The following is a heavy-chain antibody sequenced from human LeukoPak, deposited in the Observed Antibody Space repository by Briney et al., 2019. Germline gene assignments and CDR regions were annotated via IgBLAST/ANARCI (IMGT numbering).Heavy chain of an antibody. CDR2: IYYSGST. Sequence: SETLSLTCTVSGGSISSSSYYWGWIRQPPGKGLEWIGSIYYSGSTYYNPSLKSRVTISVDTSKNQFSLKLSSVTAADTAVYYCARGQGSTSLLYYYYYGMDVWGQGTTVTVSS. V-gene: IGHV4-39*07. CDR3: ARGQGSTSLLYYYYYGMDV. J-gene: IGHJ6*02. CDR1: GGSISSSSYY.